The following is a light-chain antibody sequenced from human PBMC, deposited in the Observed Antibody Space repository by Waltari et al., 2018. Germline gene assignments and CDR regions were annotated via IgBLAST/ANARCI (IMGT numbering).Light chain of an antibody. CDR3: GTWDSSLSIGV. J-gene: IGLJ2*01. CDR2: DND. CDR1: SPNIGNNY. Sequence: QSVLTQPPSVSAAPGQKVTISCSGSSPNIGNNYVSWYQQLPGTAPKLLIYDNDQRPSGIPDRFSGSKSGTSATLGITGLQTGDEADYYCGTWDSSLSIGVFGGGTKLTVL. V-gene: IGLV1-51*01.